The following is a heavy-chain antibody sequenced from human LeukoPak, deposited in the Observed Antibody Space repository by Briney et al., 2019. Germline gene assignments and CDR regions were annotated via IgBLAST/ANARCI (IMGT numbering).Heavy chain of an antibody. Sequence: PGGSLRLSCAASGFTFSNYGMHWVRQAPGKGLEWVADIWYDGSNEYYADSVKGRFTISRDNSKNMLYLQMTSLRAEDTAVYYCAAAFGVWGQGTMVIVSS. J-gene: IGHJ3*01. CDR1: GFTFSNYG. CDR3: AAAFGV. CDR2: IWYDGSNE. V-gene: IGHV3-33*01.